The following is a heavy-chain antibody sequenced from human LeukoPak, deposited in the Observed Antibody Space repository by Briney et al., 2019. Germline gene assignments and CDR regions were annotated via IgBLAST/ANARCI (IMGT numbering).Heavy chain of an antibody. V-gene: IGHV4-30-2*01. CDR1: GGSISSGGYS. D-gene: IGHD1-26*01. CDR3: ARGGSGGSYFDY. J-gene: IGHJ4*02. CDR2: IYHSGST. Sequence: PSETLSLTCAVSGGSISSGGYSWSWIRQPPGKGLEWIGYIYHSGSTYYNLSLKSRVTISVDRSKNQLSLKLSSVTAADTAVYYCARGGSGGSYFDYWGQGTLVTVSS.